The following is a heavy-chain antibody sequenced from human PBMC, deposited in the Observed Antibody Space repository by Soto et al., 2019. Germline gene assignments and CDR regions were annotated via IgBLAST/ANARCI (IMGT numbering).Heavy chain of an antibody. V-gene: IGHV1-46*01. J-gene: IGHJ3*02. CDR2: FNPSGGGT. CDR3: AREEKIAVAGKLSVFDI. CDR1: GYTFTSYG. Sequence: GASVKVSCKASGYTFTSYGISWVRQAPGQGLGWMGTFNPSGGGTFYAQKFQGRVTMTGDTSTSTVYMELSSLRSEDTAVYYCAREEKIAVAGKLSVFDIWGQGTMVTVSS. D-gene: IGHD6-19*01.